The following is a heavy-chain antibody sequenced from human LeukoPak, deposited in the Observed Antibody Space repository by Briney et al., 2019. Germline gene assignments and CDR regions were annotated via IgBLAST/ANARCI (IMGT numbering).Heavy chain of an antibody. CDR2: IWNDGTYK. CDR1: GFTFSSYG. V-gene: IGHV3-33*06. J-gene: IGHJ4*02. D-gene: IGHD3-22*01. Sequence: GRSLRLSCAASGFTFSSYGMHWVRQAPGKGLEWVADIWNDGTYKYYADSVKGRFTISRDNSKNTLYLQMNSLRAEDTAVYYCAKNSAARLRYYYDSSGYIDYWGQGTLVTVSS. CDR3: AKNSAARLRYYYDSSGYIDY.